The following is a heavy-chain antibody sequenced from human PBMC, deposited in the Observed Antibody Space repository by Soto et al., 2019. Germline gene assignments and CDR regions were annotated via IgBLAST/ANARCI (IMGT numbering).Heavy chain of an antibody. CDR3: ARGSRRGRGGNGFNA. D-gene: IGHD6-13*01. Sequence: LETLSLTCAGNGGPFSGYYWSWIRQPPGKGREWIGEMNPGVSSNYNPSLKRRVTVSVDTSTNQVSLKLTSVTAADTALYYCARGSRRGRGGNGFNAWGQGTLV. CDR1: GGPFSGYY. J-gene: IGHJ5*02. CDR2: MNPGVSS. V-gene: IGHV4-34*01.